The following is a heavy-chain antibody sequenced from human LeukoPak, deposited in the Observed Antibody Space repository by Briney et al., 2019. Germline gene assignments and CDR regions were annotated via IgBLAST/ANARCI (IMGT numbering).Heavy chain of an antibody. J-gene: IGHJ4*02. CDR2: IYSGGNT. V-gene: IGHV3-66*01. Sequence: GGSLRLSCEASGFNVSTNYMTWVRQAPGKGLERVSVIYSGGNTLYADSVKGRFTISRDNAKNSLYLQMNSLRAEDTAVYYCARDLLWFGELLPAFDYWGQGTLVTVSS. D-gene: IGHD3-10*01. CDR3: ARDLLWFGELLPAFDY. CDR1: GFNVSTNY.